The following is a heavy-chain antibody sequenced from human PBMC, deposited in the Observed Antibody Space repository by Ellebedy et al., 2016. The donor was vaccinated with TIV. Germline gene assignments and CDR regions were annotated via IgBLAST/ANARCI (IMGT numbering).Heavy chain of an antibody. J-gene: IGHJ4*02. CDR1: GFTFSSYW. V-gene: IGHV3-9*01. CDR3: AKALDSSSPYHLDY. CDR2: ISWNSGSI. Sequence: GGSLRLSXAASGFTFSSYWMSWVRQAPGKGLEWVSGISWNSGSIGYADSVKGRFTISRDNAKNSLYLQMNSLRAEDTALYYCAKALDSSSPYHLDYWGQGTLVTVSS. D-gene: IGHD6-6*01.